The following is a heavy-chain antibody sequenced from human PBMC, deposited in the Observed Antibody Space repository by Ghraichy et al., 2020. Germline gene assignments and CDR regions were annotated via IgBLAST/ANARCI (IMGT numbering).Heavy chain of an antibody. D-gene: IGHD3-3*01. J-gene: IGHJ4*02. CDR1: GFSLTSSSVG. CDR3: AQTCCSPLVSPRENFGFSF. Sequence: SGPTLVKPAQTLTLTCTFSGFSLTSSSVGVGWVRQPPGKALEWLAVIYSDDDRRYTPPLKTRLTISKDTSKNQVVLTMTNMHPEDTATYFCAQTCCSPLVSPRENFGFSFWGQGTLVIVSS. CDR2: IYSDDDR. V-gene: IGHV2-5*02.